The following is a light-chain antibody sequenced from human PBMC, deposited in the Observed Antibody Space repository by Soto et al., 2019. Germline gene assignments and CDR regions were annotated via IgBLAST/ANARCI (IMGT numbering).Light chain of an antibody. V-gene: IGLV6-57*03. CDR1: SGSAACNY. J-gene: IGLJ3*02. Sequence: NFMLTQPHSEPESPGKTVTISCTRSSGSAACNYVQWSQQRPGSAPTIVIFENDQRPSGVPDRFSDSIDSSSNSVSLIISGLKTEDVAGYCQSCDTSDQKLFGGGTKVTVL. CDR3: QSCDTSDQKL. CDR2: END.